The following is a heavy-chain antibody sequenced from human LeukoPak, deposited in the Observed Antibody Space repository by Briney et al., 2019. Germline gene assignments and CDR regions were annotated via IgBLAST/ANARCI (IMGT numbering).Heavy chain of an antibody. V-gene: IGHV1-24*01. CDR3: ATGYCSSTSCYNNWFDP. D-gene: IGHD2-2*02. J-gene: IGHJ5*02. Sequence: GASVKVSCKVSGYTLTELSMHWVRQAPGKGLEWMGGFDPEDGEIIYAQKFQGRVTMTEDTSTDTAYMELSSLRSEDTAVYYCATGYCSSTSCYNNWFDPWGQGTLVTVSS. CDR1: GYTLTELS. CDR2: FDPEDGEI.